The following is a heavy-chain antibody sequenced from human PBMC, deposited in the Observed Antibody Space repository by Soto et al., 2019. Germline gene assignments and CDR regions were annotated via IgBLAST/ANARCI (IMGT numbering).Heavy chain of an antibody. CDR2: IYNSGST. CDR3: AREGWTSGYYGMDV. CDR1: GGSISSYY. Sequence: SETLSLTCTVSGGSISSYYWSWIRQPPGKGLEWIGYIYNSGSTNYNPSLKSRVTISVDTSKNQFSLKVSSVTAADTAVYYCAREGWTSGYYGMDVWGQGTTVTVSS. D-gene: IGHD2-15*01. J-gene: IGHJ6*02. V-gene: IGHV4-59*01.